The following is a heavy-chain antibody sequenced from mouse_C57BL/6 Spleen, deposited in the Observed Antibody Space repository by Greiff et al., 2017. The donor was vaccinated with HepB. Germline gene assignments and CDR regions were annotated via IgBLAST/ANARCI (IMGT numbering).Heavy chain of an antibody. Sequence: VQLVESGAELVRPGTSVKVSCKASGYAFTNYLIEWVKQRPGQGLEWIGVINPGSGGTNYNEKFKGKATLTADKSSSTAYMQLSSLTSEDSAVYFCARNRDWDLFAYWGQGTLVTVSA. CDR1: GYAFTNYL. D-gene: IGHD4-1*01. J-gene: IGHJ3*01. CDR2: INPGSGGT. CDR3: ARNRDWDLFAY. V-gene: IGHV1-54*01.